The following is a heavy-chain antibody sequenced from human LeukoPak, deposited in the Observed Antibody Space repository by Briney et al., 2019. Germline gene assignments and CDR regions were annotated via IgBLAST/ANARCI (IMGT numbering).Heavy chain of an antibody. V-gene: IGHV4-59*01. Sequence: NTSETLSLTCTVSGGSISSYYWSWIRQPPGKGLEWIGYIYYSGSTNYNPSLKSRVTISVDTSKNQFSLKLSSVTAADTAVYYCARVIAAAGTEWFDPWGQGTLVTVSS. J-gene: IGHJ5*02. D-gene: IGHD6-13*01. CDR2: IYYSGST. CDR1: GGSISSYY. CDR3: ARVIAAAGTEWFDP.